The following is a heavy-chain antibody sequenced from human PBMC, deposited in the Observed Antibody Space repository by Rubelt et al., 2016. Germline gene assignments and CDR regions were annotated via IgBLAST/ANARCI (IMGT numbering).Heavy chain of an antibody. CDR1: GGSFSGYY. V-gene: IGHV4-34*11. CDR2: IYYSGST. CDR3: ATVGQWELRAFEF. Sequence: QVQLQQWGAGLSKPSETLSLTCAVYGGSFSGYYWSCIRQPPGKGLEWIGYIYYSGSTNYNPSLKGRVTISVDTSKNQFSLKLSSVTAAETAVYYCATVGQWELRAFEFWGQGTVVTVSS. D-gene: IGHD1-26*01. J-gene: IGHJ3*01.